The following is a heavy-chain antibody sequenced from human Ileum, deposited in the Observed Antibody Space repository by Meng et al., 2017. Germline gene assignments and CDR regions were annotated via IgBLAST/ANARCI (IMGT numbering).Heavy chain of an antibody. CDR1: GGALTDYY. CDR2: INHGENT. D-gene: IGHD3-22*01. CDR3: ARVELRGDTRDSCGLDH. J-gene: IGHJ4*02. V-gene: IGHV4-34*01. Sequence: VDLQQWGRGPLKPSETQPLPCAAYGGALTDYYWSSIRKTPGKRWEWIEEINHGENTNYNPSLKSRVTISIDTSRDQFSLKLTSVTAADTAVYYCARVELRGDTRDSCGLDHWGQGTLVTVSS.